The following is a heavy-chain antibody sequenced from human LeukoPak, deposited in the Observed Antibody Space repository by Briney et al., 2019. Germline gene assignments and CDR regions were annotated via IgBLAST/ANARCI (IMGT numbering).Heavy chain of an antibody. CDR1: GGSISGTSYY. Sequence: SETLSLTCTVSGGSISGTSYYWGWIRQPPGKGLEWIGNIYYSGNTYYNASLESRVTISVDTSKNEFSLRLNSVTAADTAMYYCAKSGGYGLIDYWGQGTLVTVSS. J-gene: IGHJ4*02. D-gene: IGHD1-26*01. V-gene: IGHV4-39*01. CDR2: IYYSGNT. CDR3: AKSGGYGLIDY.